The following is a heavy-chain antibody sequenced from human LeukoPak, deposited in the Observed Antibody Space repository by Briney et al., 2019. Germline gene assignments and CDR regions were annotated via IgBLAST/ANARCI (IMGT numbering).Heavy chain of an antibody. CDR3: AREFWILPAAVNWFDP. CDR2: INPNSGGT. CDR1: GYTFTGYY. Sequence: ASVKVSCTASGYTFTGYYMHWVRQAPGQGLEWMGWINPNSGGTNYAQKFQGRVTMTRDTSISTAYMELSRLRSDDTAVYYCAREFWILPAAVNWFDPWGQGTLVTVSS. V-gene: IGHV1-2*02. D-gene: IGHD2-2*01. J-gene: IGHJ5*02.